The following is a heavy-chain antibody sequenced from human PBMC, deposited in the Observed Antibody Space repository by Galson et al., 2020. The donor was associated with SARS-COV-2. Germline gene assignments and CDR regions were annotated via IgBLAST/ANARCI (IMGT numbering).Heavy chain of an antibody. D-gene: IGHD3-16*01. J-gene: IGHJ4*02. V-gene: IGHV1-3*04. Sequence: ASVKVSCKASGYTFTSYAMHWVRQAPGQRLEWMGWINTDNGNTKYSQKFQDRVTFTRDTSASTTYMELNSLRSEDTAVYYCARAPMADGGYWGQGTLVTVSS. CDR1: GYTFTSYA. CDR2: INTDNGNT. CDR3: ARAPMADGGY.